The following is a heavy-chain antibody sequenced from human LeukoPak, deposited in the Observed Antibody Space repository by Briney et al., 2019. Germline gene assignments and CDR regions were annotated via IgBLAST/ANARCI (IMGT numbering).Heavy chain of an antibody. CDR1: GFTLSSYA. Sequence: GGSLRLSCAASGFTLSSYAMSWVRQAPGKGLEWVSAISDTGNTYHADSVKGRFTISRDSSKNTLFLQMNRLRPEDAAVYYCAKAPVTTCRGAFCYPFDYWGLETLVTVPS. V-gene: IGHV3-23*01. D-gene: IGHD2-15*01. J-gene: IGHJ4*02. CDR2: ISDTGNT. CDR3: AKAPVTTCRGAFCYPFDY.